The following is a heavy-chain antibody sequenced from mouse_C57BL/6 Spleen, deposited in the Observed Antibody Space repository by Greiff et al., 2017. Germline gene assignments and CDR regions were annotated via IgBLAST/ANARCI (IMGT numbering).Heavy chain of an antibody. Sequence: DVKLVESGGGLVKPGGSLKLSCAASGFTFSDYGMHWVRQAPEKGLEWVAYISSGSSTIYYADTVKGRFTISRDNAKNTLFLQMTSLRSEDTAMYYCARGIYYGSSYDAWFAYWGQGTLVTVSA. CDR1: GFTFSDYG. CDR2: ISSGSSTI. V-gene: IGHV5-17*01. J-gene: IGHJ3*01. CDR3: ARGIYYGSSYDAWFAY. D-gene: IGHD1-1*01.